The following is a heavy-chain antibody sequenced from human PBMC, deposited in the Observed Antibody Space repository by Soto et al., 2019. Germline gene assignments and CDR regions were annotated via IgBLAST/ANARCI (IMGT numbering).Heavy chain of an antibody. CDR1: GGSVSSGGYY. CDR3: ARRCGGSDYYYGMDV. CDR2: IYYSGST. J-gene: IGHJ6*02. Sequence: SETLSLTCTVSGGSVSSGGYYWSWIRQHPGKGLEWIGYIYYSGSTYYNPSLKSRVTISVDTSKNQFSLKLSSVTAADTAVYYCARRCGGSDYYYGMDVWGQGTTVTVSS. D-gene: IGHD3-16*01. V-gene: IGHV4-31*03.